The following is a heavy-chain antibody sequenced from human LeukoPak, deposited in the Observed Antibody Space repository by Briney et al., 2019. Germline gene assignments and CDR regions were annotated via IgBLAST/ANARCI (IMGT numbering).Heavy chain of an antibody. D-gene: IGHD5-12*01. V-gene: IGHV4-61*08. J-gene: IGHJ6*02. CDR2: IYYSGST. Sequence: PSETLSLTCTVSGGSISSGGYYWSWIRQPPGKGLEWIGYIYYSGSTNYNPSLKSRVTISVDTSKNQFSLKLSSVTAADTAVYYCARHPYSGYDPNYYYYGMDVWGQGTTVTVSS. CDR3: ARHPYSGYDPNYYYYGMDV. CDR1: GGSISSGGYY.